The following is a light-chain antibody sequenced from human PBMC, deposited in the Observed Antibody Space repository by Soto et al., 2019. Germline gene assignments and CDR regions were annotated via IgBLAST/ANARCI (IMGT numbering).Light chain of an antibody. CDR1: QSVLYSPNNKNY. Sequence: DIVMTQSPDSLAVSLGERATINCKSSQSVLYSPNNKNYLAWYQQKPGQPPKLLIYWASTRESGVPDRFSGSGSGTDFTLTIGSLQAEDVAVYYCQQYSNTTRTFGQGTSVDIX. V-gene: IGKV4-1*01. CDR3: QQYSNTTRT. J-gene: IGKJ1*01. CDR2: WAS.